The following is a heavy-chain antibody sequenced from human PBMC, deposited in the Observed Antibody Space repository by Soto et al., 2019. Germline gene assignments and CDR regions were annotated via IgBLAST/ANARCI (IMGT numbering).Heavy chain of an antibody. V-gene: IGHV1-69*01. CDR2: IIPIFGTA. Sequence: QVQLVQSGAEVKKPGSSVKVSCKASGGTISSYAISWVRQAPGQGLEWMGGIIPIFGTANYAQKFQGSVTITADESTSTAYMELSSLRSEDTAVYYCARGRTSGYSYGLWFDPWGQGTLVTVSS. CDR1: GGTISSYA. CDR3: ARGRTSGYSYGLWFDP. J-gene: IGHJ5*02. D-gene: IGHD5-18*01.